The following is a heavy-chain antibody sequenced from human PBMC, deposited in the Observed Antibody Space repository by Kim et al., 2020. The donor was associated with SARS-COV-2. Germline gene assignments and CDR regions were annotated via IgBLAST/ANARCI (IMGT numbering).Heavy chain of an antibody. CDR2: ISGSGGST. D-gene: IGHD3-10*01. J-gene: IGHJ4*02. Sequence: GGSLRLSCAASGFTFSSYAMSWVRQAPGKGLEWVSAISGSGGSTYYADSVKGRFTISRDNSKNTLYLQMNSLRAEDTAVYYCANGEYDYGSGGDWGQGTLVTVSS. V-gene: IGHV3-23*01. CDR3: ANGEYDYGSGGD. CDR1: GFTFSSYA.